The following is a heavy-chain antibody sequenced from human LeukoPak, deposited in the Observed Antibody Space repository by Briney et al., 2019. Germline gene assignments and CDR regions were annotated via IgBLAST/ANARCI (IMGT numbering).Heavy chain of an antibody. CDR3: ASETRGDAFDI. CDR2: IYYSGST. V-gene: IGHV4-59*01. Sequence: PSETLSLTCTVSGGSISSYYWSWIRQPPGKGLEWIGYIYYSGSTNYNPSLKSRVTISVDTSKNQFSLKLSSATAADTAVYYCASETRGDAFDIWGQGTMVTVSS. J-gene: IGHJ3*02. D-gene: IGHD4-11*01. CDR1: GGSISSYY.